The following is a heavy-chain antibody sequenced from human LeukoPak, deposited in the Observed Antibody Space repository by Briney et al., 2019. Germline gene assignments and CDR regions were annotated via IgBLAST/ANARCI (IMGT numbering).Heavy chain of an antibody. CDR3: ARDFQNKKWYGGPGYYFDY. J-gene: IGHJ4*02. CDR2: INPNSGVT. D-gene: IGHD1-26*01. V-gene: IGHV1-2*02. CDR1: GYSFTDYY. Sequence: GASVKVSCKASGYSFTDYYIHWVRQAPGQGLEWMGWINPNSGVTHYAQKLRGRVTMTTDTSSSTAYMELSRVRYDDTAVYYCARDFQNKKWYGGPGYYFDYWGQGTLVTVSS.